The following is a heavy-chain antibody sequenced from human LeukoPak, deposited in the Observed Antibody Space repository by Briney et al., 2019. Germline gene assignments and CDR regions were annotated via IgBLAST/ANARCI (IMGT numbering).Heavy chain of an antibody. D-gene: IGHD3-3*01. Sequence: ASVKVSCKASGYTFTDYYVHWVRQAPGQGLEWMGWINPNSGGTNYAQKFQGRVTMTRDTSISTAYMELSRLRSDDTAVYYCARATTASDWSLNYWGQGTLVTVSS. CDR3: ARATTASDWSLNY. CDR2: INPNSGGT. J-gene: IGHJ4*02. CDR1: GYTFTDYY. V-gene: IGHV1-2*02.